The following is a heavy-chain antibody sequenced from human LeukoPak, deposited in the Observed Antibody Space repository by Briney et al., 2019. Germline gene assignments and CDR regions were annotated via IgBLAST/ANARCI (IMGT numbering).Heavy chain of an antibody. CDR3: AKDPLGRFDP. V-gene: IGHV3-23*01. CDR1: GFTFNNYG. Sequence: PGGSLRVSCAASGFTFNNYGMSWVRQAPGKGLEWVSTISGGRTYYADSVKGRFTISRDNSKNTLYLQMNRLGAEGTAVYYCAKDPLGRFDPWGQGTLVTVSS. J-gene: IGHJ5*02. CDR2: ISGGRT. D-gene: IGHD1-14*01.